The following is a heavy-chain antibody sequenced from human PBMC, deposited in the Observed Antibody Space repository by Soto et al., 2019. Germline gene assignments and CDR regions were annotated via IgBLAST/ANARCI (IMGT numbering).Heavy chain of an antibody. CDR1: GFTFSSYA. CDR3: ARDGDFDWLLPPGYYVY. Sequence: PGGSLRLSCAASGFTFSSYALSWVRQAPGRGLEWVSSISSSSSYIYYADSVKGRFTISRDNAKNSLYLQMNSLRAEDTAVYYCARDGDFDWLLPPGYYVYWGQGTLVTVSS. J-gene: IGHJ4*02. CDR2: ISSSSSYI. D-gene: IGHD3-9*01. V-gene: IGHV3-21*01.